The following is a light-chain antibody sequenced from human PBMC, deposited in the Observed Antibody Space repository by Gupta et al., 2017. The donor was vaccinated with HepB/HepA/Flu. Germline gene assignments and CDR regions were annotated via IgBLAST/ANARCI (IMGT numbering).Light chain of an antibody. CDR3: QQYGSSQT. CDR2: GAS. V-gene: IGKV3-20*01. CDR1: QSVSSSY. Sequence: EIVLTQSPGTLSLSPGERATLSCRASQSVSSSYLAWYQQKPGQAPRLLIYGASSRATGIPDRFSGSGSGTDFTLTISRREPEDFAVYYLQQYGSSQTFGQGTKLEIK. J-gene: IGKJ2*01.